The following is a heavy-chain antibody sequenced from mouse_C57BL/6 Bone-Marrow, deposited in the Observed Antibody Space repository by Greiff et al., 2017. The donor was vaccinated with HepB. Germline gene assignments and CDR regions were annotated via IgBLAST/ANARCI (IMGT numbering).Heavy chain of an antibody. J-gene: IGHJ4*01. V-gene: IGHV1-81*01. Sequence: QVQLQQSGAELARPGASVKLSCKASGYTFTSYGISWVKQRTGQGLEWIGEIYPRSGNTYYNEKFKGKATLTADKSSSTAYMELRSLTSEDSAIYFCARKSIATVVEDYYAMDYGGQGTSVTVSS. CDR2: IYPRSGNT. CDR3: ARKSIATVVEDYYAMDY. CDR1: GYTFTSYG. D-gene: IGHD1-1*01.